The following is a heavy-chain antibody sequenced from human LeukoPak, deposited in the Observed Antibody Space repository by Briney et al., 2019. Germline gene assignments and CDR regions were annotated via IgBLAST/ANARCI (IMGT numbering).Heavy chain of an antibody. J-gene: IGHJ4*02. CDR1: GGSISSSSYY. Sequence: SETLSLTCTVSGGSISSSSYYWGWIRQPPGKGLEWIGSIYYSGNTYYNPSLKSRVTISLDASKNQFSLRLSSVTAADTAVYYCARAPGWTIAARPFDQWGQGTLVTASS. D-gene: IGHD6-6*01. CDR3: ARAPGWTIAARPFDQ. V-gene: IGHV4-39*07. CDR2: IYYSGNT.